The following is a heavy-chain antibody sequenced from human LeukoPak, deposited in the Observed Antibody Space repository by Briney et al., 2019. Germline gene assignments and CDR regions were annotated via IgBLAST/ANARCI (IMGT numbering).Heavy chain of an antibody. CDR3: AKDGDQVTVTKVDY. Sequence: PGGSLTLSCAASGFTISSYAMSWARQPPGKGLEWVSAISGSGGSTYHADSVKGRFTISRDNSKNTLYLEMNSLRADDTAVYYCAKDGDQVTVTKVDYWGQGTLVTVSS. J-gene: IGHJ4*02. CDR2: ISGSGGST. V-gene: IGHV3-23*01. CDR1: GFTISSYA. D-gene: IGHD4-17*01.